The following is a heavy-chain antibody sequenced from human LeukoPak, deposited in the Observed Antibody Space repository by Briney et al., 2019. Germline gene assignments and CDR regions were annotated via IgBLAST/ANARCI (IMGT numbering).Heavy chain of an antibody. CDR2: ISWNSGSI. CDR1: GFIFSLYW. V-gene: IGHV3-9*01. CDR3: AKGFGVVATIGVPYFDY. J-gene: IGHJ4*02. Sequence: GGSLRLSCKASGFIFSLYWMHWVRQAPGKGLEWVSGISWNSGSIGYADSVKGRFTISRDNAKNSLYLQMNSLRAEDTALYYCAKGFGVVATIGVPYFDYWGQGTLVTVSS. D-gene: IGHD5-12*01.